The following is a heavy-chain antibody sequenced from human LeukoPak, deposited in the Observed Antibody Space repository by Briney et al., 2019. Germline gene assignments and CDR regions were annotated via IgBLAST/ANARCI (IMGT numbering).Heavy chain of an antibody. V-gene: IGHV1-8*03. CDR2: MNPNSGNT. D-gene: IGHD3-9*01. CDR1: GYTFTSYD. J-gene: IGHJ3*02. CDR3: ARASLRYFDWSMGGDAFDI. Sequence: GASVKVSCKASGYTFTSYDINWVRQATGQGLGWMGWMNPNSGNTGYAQKFQGRVTITRNTSISTAYMELSSLRSEDTAVYYCARASLRYFDWSMGGDAFDIWGQGTMVTVSS.